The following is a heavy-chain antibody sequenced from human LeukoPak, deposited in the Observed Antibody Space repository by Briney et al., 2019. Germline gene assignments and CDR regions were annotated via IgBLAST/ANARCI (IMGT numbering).Heavy chain of an antibody. D-gene: IGHD6-13*01. CDR3: ARYHGSSSWYWYFDY. Sequence: SETLSLTCTVSGGSISSYYWTWIRQPPGKGLEWIGCVYYSGSPNYNPSLKSRVTISVNTSKNQFSLKLSSVTAADTAVYYCARYHGSSSWYWYFDYWGQGTLVTVSS. CDR1: GGSISSYY. CDR2: VYYSGSP. V-gene: IGHV4-59*01. J-gene: IGHJ4*02.